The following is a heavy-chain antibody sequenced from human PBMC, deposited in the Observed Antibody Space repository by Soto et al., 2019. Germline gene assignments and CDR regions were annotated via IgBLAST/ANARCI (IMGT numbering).Heavy chain of an antibody. Sequence: GGSLRLSCAASAFTFTSYAMTWVRQAPGKGLEWVSGISGTGSSTYYAYSVKGRFTISRNKSKNTLYLHVNSLRAEDTAVYYCARGSAYSDYDLEYWGQGTLFTVSS. CDR1: AFTFTSYA. CDR2: ISGTGSST. J-gene: IGHJ4*02. D-gene: IGHD4-17*01. V-gene: IGHV3-23*01. CDR3: ARGSAYSDYDLEY.